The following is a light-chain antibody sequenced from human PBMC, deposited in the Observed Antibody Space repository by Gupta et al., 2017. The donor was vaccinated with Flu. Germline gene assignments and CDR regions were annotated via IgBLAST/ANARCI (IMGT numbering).Light chain of an antibody. Sequence: QSVLTQPPSASGTPGQRVTVSCSGSGSNIGSTTVTWYRPFPGTAPKLLIYSTSPRASGGPERFSCSKSGTSASPVTSGVQSEDEAGYYYGAWDDSRTAWVFGGGTKVTVL. CDR1: GSNIGSTT. CDR3: GAWDDSRTAWV. J-gene: IGLJ3*02. V-gene: IGLV1-44*01. CDR2: STS.